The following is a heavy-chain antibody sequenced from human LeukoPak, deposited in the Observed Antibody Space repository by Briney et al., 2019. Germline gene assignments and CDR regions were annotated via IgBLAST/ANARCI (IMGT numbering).Heavy chain of an antibody. J-gene: IGHJ4*02. CDR1: GFTFSSYG. D-gene: IGHD3-9*01. CDR2: ISYDGSNK. V-gene: IGHV3-30*03. Sequence: GRSLRLSCAASGFTFSSYGMHWVRQAPGKGLEWVAVISYDGSNKYYADSVKGRFTISRDNSKNTLYLQMNSLRAEDTAVYYCARGRYFDWFIFDYWGQGTLVTVSS. CDR3: ARGRYFDWFIFDY.